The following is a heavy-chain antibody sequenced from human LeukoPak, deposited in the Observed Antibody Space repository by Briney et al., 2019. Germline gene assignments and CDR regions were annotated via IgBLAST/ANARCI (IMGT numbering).Heavy chain of an antibody. V-gene: IGHV3-23*01. D-gene: IGHD5-18*01. Sequence: HPGRSLRLSCAASGFTFSSYAMTWVRQAPGKGLEWVSLIGTSANTYYADSVKGRFTISRDNSNNTLYLQMSSLRAEDTAVYYCAKDRGRVGYHFDFWGQGTLVTVSS. CDR1: GFTFSSYA. CDR3: AKDRGRVGYHFDF. CDR2: IGTSANT. J-gene: IGHJ4*02.